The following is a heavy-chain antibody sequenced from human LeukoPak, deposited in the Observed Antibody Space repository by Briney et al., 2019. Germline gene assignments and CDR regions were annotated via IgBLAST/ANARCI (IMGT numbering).Heavy chain of an antibody. CDR3: AKDGGRWLQENEADYFDY. J-gene: IGHJ4*02. CDR1: GFTFSSYA. D-gene: IGHD5-24*01. Sequence: GGSLRLSCAASGFTFSSYAMSWVRQAPGKGLEWVSAISGSGGSTYYADSVKGRFTISRDNSKNTLYLQMNSLRAEDTAVYYCAKDGGRWLQENEADYFDYWGQGTLVTVSS. CDR2: ISGSGGST. V-gene: IGHV3-23*01.